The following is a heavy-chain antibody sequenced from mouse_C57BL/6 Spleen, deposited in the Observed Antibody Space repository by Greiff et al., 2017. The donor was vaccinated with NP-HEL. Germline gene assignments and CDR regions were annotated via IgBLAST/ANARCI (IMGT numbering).Heavy chain of an antibody. Sequence: QVQLQQPGAELVRPGSSVKLSCKASGYTFTSYWMHWVKQRPIQGLEWIGNIDPSVSETHYNQKFKDKATLTVDKSSSTAYMQLSSLTSEDSAVYYCARDFDYDCAWFAYWGQGTLVTVSA. J-gene: IGHJ3*01. CDR1: GYTFTSYW. CDR3: ARDFDYDCAWFAY. V-gene: IGHV1-52*01. CDR2: IDPSVSET. D-gene: IGHD2-4*01.